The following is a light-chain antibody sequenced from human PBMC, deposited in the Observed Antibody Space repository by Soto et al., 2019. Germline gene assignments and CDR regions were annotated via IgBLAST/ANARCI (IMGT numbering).Light chain of an antibody. CDR3: QSYDISLSGYV. V-gene: IGLV1-40*01. CDR2: GNS. Sequence: QSVLTQPPSVSGAPGQRVTISCTGSSSNIGAGYDVHWYQQLPGTAPKLLIYGNSNRPSGVPDRFSGYKSGTSASLAITGLQDEDEADYYCQSYDISLSGYVFGTGTKVTVL. J-gene: IGLJ1*01. CDR1: SSNIGAGYD.